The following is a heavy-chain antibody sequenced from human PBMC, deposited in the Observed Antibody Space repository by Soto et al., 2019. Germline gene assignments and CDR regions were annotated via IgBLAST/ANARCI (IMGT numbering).Heavy chain of an antibody. CDR2: IYHSGST. CDR3: AREQRDYGDYYGMDV. Sequence: TLSLTCAVSGGSISSGGYSWSWIRQPPGKGLEWIGYIYHSGSTYYNPSLKSRVTISVDRSKNQFSLKLSSVTAADTAVYYCAREQRDYGDYYGMDVWGQGTTVTVSS. J-gene: IGHJ6*02. CDR1: GGSISSGGYS. D-gene: IGHD4-17*01. V-gene: IGHV4-30-2*01.